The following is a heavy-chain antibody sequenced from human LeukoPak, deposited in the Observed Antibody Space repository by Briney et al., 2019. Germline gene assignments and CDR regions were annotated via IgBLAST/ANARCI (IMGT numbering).Heavy chain of an antibody. CDR3: ARVLGATYNWFGP. Sequence: PGGSLRLSCAASGFTFSSYAMSWVRQAPGKGLEWVSAIRGSGDSTYYADSVKGRFTISRDNSKNTLYLQMNSPRAEDTAVYYCARVLGATYNWFGPWGQGTLVTVSS. V-gene: IGHV3-23*01. CDR2: IRGSGDST. CDR1: GFTFSSYA. D-gene: IGHD1-26*01. J-gene: IGHJ5*02.